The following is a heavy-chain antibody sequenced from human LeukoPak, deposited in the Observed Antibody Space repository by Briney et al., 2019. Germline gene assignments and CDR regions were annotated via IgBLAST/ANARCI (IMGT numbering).Heavy chain of an antibody. CDR3: ARGDLTARTFDY. D-gene: IGHD5-18*01. Sequence: SETLSLTCTVSGGSISSSGSYWAWIRQPPGKGLEWIANVYYNGNTYYNSSLKGRVTISVDTFKNQFSLKLSSVTAADTAVYYCARGDLTARTFDYWGQGTLVTVSS. CDR1: GGSISSSGSY. V-gene: IGHV4-39*07. CDR2: VYYNGNT. J-gene: IGHJ4*02.